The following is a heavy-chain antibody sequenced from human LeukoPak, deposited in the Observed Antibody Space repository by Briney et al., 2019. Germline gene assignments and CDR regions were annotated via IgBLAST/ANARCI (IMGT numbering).Heavy chain of an antibody. D-gene: IGHD3-3*01. Sequence: SETLSPTCTVSGGSISSYYWSWIRQPPGKGLEWIGYIYYSGSTNYNPSLKSRVTISVDTSKNQFSLKLSSVTAADTAVYYCARKKTIFGVVNDYYYGMDVWGQGTTVTVSS. CDR3: ARKKTIFGVVNDYYYGMDV. CDR2: IYYSGST. V-gene: IGHV4-59*01. J-gene: IGHJ6*02. CDR1: GGSISSYY.